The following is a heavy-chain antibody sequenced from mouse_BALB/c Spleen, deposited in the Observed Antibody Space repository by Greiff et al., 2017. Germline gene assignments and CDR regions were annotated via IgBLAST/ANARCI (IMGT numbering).Heavy chain of an antibody. Sequence: DVMLVESGGGLVKPGGSLKLSCAASGFAFSSYDMSWVRQTPEKRLEWVAYISSGGGSTYYPDTVKGRFTISRDNAKNTLYLQMSSLKSEDTAMYYCARLLYDSHAMDYWGQGTSVTVSS. CDR1: GFAFSSYD. D-gene: IGHD2-3*01. CDR2: ISSGGGST. J-gene: IGHJ4*01. V-gene: IGHV5-12-1*01. CDR3: ARLLYDSHAMDY.